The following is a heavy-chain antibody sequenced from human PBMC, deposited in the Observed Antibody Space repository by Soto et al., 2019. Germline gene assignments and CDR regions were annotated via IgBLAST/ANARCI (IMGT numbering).Heavy chain of an antibody. D-gene: IGHD4-17*01. CDR1: GGSVSDKTYY. J-gene: IGHJ4*02. V-gene: IGHV4-61*01. Sequence: SETLSLTCSVSGGSVSDKTYYWSWIRQPPGKRLEWIGYVYYSGTTNHNPPLKSRVTISVDLSKNRFSLRLSSVTTADTALYYCARTTAVPNTLRSRYFFDYWGQGTLVTVSS. CDR3: ARTTAVPNTLRSRYFFDY. CDR2: VYYSGTT.